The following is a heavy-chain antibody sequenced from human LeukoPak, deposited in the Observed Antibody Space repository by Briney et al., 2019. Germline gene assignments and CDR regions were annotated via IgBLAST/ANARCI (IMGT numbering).Heavy chain of an antibody. CDR3: ARGEWELDAFDI. Sequence: SETLSLTCTVSGGSISSYYWSWIRQPPGKGLEWIGYIHYSGSTNYNPSLKSRVTISVDTSKNQFSLKLSSVTAADTAVYYCARGEWELDAFDIWGQGTMVTVSS. CDR2: IHYSGST. D-gene: IGHD1-26*01. J-gene: IGHJ3*02. CDR1: GGSISSYY. V-gene: IGHV4-59*01.